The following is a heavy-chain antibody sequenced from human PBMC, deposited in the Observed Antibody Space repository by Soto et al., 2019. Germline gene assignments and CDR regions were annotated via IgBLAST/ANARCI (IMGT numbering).Heavy chain of an antibody. CDR2: ISGSGGST. Sequence: GGSLRLSCAASGFTFSSYAMSWVRQAPGKGLEWVSAISGSGGSTYYAGSVKGRFTISRDNSKNTLYLQMNSLRAEDTAVYYCAKDMGLVTRYYYYMDVWGKGTTVTVSS. V-gene: IGHV3-23*01. D-gene: IGHD6-19*01. J-gene: IGHJ6*03. CDR1: GFTFSSYA. CDR3: AKDMGLVTRYYYYMDV.